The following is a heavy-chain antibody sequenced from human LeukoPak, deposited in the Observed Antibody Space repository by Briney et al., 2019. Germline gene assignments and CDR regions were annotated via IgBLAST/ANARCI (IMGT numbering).Heavy chain of an antibody. CDR2: INHSGST. CDR1: GGSISSGGYY. D-gene: IGHD1-26*01. CDR3: ARGLGANPPGGY. J-gene: IGHJ4*02. V-gene: IGHV4-39*07. Sequence: SETLSLTCTVSGGSISSGGYYWSWIRQPPGKGLEWIGEINHSGSTNYNPSLKSRVTISVDTSKNQFSLKLSSVTAADTAVYYCARGLGANPPGGYWGQGTLVTVSS.